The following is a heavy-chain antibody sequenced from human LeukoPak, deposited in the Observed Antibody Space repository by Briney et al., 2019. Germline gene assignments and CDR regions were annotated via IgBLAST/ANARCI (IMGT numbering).Heavy chain of an antibody. V-gene: IGHV1-24*01. D-gene: IGHD6-19*01. J-gene: IGHJ4*02. Sequence: ASVKVSCKVSGYTLTELSMHWVRQAPGKGLEWMGGFYPEDGETIYAQKFQGRVTMTEDTSTDTAYMELSSLRSEDTAVYYCATSSTYRRGSFDYWGQGTLVTVSS. CDR2: FYPEDGET. CDR3: ATSSTYRRGSFDY. CDR1: GYTLTELS.